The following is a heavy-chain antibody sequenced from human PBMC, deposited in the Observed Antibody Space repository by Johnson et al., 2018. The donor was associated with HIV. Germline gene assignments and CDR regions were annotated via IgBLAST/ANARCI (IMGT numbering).Heavy chain of an antibody. CDR1: GFTFSSYA. J-gene: IGHJ3*02. CDR3: ASVFDAFDI. CDR2: IYSGGST. Sequence: QVQLVESGGGVVQPGRSLRLSCAASGFTFSSYAMHWVRQAPGKGLAWVSVIYSGGSTYYADSVKGRFTISRDTSKITLYLQMNSLRAEDTAVYYCASVFDAFDIWGQGTMVTVSS. D-gene: IGHD5/OR15-5a*01. V-gene: IGHV3-NL1*01.